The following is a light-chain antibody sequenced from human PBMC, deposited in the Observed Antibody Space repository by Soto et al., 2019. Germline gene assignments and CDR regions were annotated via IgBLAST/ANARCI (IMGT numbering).Light chain of an antibody. Sequence: DIQMTQSPSTLSASVGDRVTITCRASQSISSWLAWYQQKPGKAPKLLIYKASSLESGVPSRFSGSGSGTEVTPTISSLQPDDFATYYCQQYNSYLMYTFGQGTKLEIK. CDR3: QQYNSYLMYT. V-gene: IGKV1-5*03. J-gene: IGKJ2*01. CDR2: KAS. CDR1: QSISSW.